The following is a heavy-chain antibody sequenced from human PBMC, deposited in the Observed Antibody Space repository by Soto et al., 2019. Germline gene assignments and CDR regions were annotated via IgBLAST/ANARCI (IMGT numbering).Heavy chain of an antibody. V-gene: IGHV3-30-3*01. CDR1: GFTFSSYA. Sequence: QVQLVESGGGVVQPGRSLRLSCAASGFTFSSYAMHWVRQAPGKGLEWVAVISYDGSNRYYADSVKGRFTISRDNSKNTLYLEMSSRRAEDTAVYYCARNSLDYGDSTYNWFDPWGQGTLVTVSS. D-gene: IGHD4-17*01. CDR2: ISYDGSNR. J-gene: IGHJ5*02. CDR3: ARNSLDYGDSTYNWFDP.